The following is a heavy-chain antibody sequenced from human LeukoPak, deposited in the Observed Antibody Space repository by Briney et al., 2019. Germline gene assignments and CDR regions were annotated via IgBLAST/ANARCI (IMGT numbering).Heavy chain of an antibody. V-gene: IGHV3-23*01. CDR2: ISATGGST. Sequence: GGSLRLSCAVSGFTFSDYGMTWVRQAPGKGLDWVAVISATGGSTYYADSVKGRFSISRDNSKNTLFLLMNGLRAEDTAVYYCAKGPKIYTNGWYLDSWGQGTLVTVSS. J-gene: IGHJ4*02. CDR3: AKGPKIYTNGWYLDS. D-gene: IGHD6-19*01. CDR1: GFTFSDYG.